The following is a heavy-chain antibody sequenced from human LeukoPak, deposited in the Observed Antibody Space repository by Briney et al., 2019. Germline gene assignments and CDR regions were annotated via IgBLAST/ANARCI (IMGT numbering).Heavy chain of an antibody. CDR1: GFTFSRHW. Sequence: PGGSLRLPWAASGFTFSRHWMHWVRQVPGKGLEWVSRLNEDGRTTTYADPVQGRFTIYRDNSKNTLYLQMNSLRAEDTALYYCARDLGGIAGSWGQGALVTVSS. CDR3: ARDLGGIAGS. V-gene: IGHV3-74*01. D-gene: IGHD1-26*01. CDR2: LNEDGRTT. J-gene: IGHJ1*01.